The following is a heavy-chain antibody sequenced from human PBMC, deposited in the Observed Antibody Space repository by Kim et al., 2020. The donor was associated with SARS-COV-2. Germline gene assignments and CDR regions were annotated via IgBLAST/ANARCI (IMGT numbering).Heavy chain of an antibody. CDR1: GFTFSSYS. V-gene: IGHV3-21*01. J-gene: IGHJ6*02. Sequence: GGSLRLSCAASGFTFSSYSMNWVRQAPGKGLEWVSSISSSSSYIYYADSVKGRFTISRDNAKNSLYLQMNSLRAEDTAVYYCARLPTHYDFWSGYYTNYYYGMDVWGQGTTVTVSS. D-gene: IGHD3-3*01. CDR3: ARLPTHYDFWSGYYTNYYYGMDV. CDR2: ISSSSSYI.